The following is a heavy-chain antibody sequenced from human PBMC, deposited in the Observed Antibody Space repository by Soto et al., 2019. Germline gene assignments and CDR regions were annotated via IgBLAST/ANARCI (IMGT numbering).Heavy chain of an antibody. CDR1: EYIFSNYW. CDR2: IYPDDSDT. CDR3: ARLAAGNYYYGMDV. V-gene: IGHV5-51*01. J-gene: IGHJ6*02. Sequence: GESLKISCKGSEYIFSNYWIGWVRQMPDKGLEWMGIIYPDDSDTTYSPSFQGRVTISADKSISTAYLQWASLKASDTAMYYCARLAAGNYYYGMDVWGQGTTVTVS. D-gene: IGHD6-13*01.